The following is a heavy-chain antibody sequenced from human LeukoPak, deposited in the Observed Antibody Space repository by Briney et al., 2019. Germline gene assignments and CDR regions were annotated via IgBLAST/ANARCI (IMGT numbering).Heavy chain of an antibody. J-gene: IGHJ6*02. Sequence: GGSLRLSCTASGFTFSNYGMHWVRQAPGKGLEWVAVMWVWNDGSNEYYADSVKGRFTIARDNSKNTLYLQMVSLRAEDTADYYCARDRFPHDDAHYGMDVWGQGTTVTVSS. CDR2: MWVWNDGSNE. D-gene: IGHD3-16*01. CDR3: ARDRFPHDDAHYGMDV. CDR1: GFTFSNYG. V-gene: IGHV3-33*01.